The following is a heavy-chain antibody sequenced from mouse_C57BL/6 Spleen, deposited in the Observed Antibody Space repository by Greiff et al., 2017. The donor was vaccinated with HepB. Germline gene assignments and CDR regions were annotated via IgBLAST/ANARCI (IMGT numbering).Heavy chain of an antibody. CDR1: GYAFSSYW. CDR3: ARRRDYDEGFAY. Sequence: QVQLQQSGAELVKPGASVKISCKASGYAFSSYWMNGVKQRPGKGLEWIGQIYPGDGDTNYNGKFKGKATLTADKSSSTAYMQLSSLTSEDSAVYFCARRRDYDEGFAYWGQGTLVTVSA. V-gene: IGHV1-80*01. J-gene: IGHJ3*01. CDR2: IYPGDGDT. D-gene: IGHD2-4*01.